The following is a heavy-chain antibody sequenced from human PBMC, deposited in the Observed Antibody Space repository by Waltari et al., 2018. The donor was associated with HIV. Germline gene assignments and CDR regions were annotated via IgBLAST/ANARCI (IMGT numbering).Heavy chain of an antibody. Sequence: QVQLQQWGAGLLKPSETLSLTCAVHGGSFSGYYWSWTCPPPGKGLEWIGEINYSGSTNYNPSLKSRVTISVDTSKNQFSLKLSSVTAADTAEYYCARVPVPAAARGHGWFDPWGQGTLVTVSS. V-gene: IGHV4-34*01. CDR2: INYSGST. CDR3: ARVPVPAAARGHGWFDP. D-gene: IGHD2-2*01. CDR1: GGSFSGYY. J-gene: IGHJ5*02.